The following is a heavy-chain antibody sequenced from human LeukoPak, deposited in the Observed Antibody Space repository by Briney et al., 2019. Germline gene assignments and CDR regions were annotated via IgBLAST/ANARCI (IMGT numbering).Heavy chain of an antibody. Sequence: SVKVSCKASGATFNNYVIAWVRQAPGQGLEWMAMIIPSLDIVNYAQTFQDRLTITADKSTSTAYMELRSLRSEDTAVYYCARGFGGSSGSSDYYGMDVWGQGTTVTVSS. CDR1: GATFNNYV. J-gene: IGHJ6*02. D-gene: IGHD6-19*01. V-gene: IGHV1-69*04. CDR3: ARGFGGSSGSSDYYGMDV. CDR2: IIPSLDIV.